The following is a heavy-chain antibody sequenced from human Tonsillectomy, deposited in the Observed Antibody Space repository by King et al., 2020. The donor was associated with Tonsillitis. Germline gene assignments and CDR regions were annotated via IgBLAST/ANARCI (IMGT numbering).Heavy chain of an antibody. CDR1: GFTFSNYE. Sequence: VQLVESGGGVVQPGRSLRLSCAASGFTFSNYEMHWVRQAPGKGLEWVAVIVPDGSKKYYSDSVKGRFTISRDNSKNTLYVQMDSLRAEDTAVYYCARDFDYWGQGTLVTVSS. J-gene: IGHJ4*02. V-gene: IGHV3-30*03. CDR2: IVPDGSKK. CDR3: ARDFDY.